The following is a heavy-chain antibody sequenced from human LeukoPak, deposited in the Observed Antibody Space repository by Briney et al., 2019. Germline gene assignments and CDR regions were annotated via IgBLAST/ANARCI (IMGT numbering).Heavy chain of an antibody. D-gene: IGHD6-13*01. CDR1: GGSISSYY. CDR3: ARYGAAGRTFGY. CDR2: IYYSGST. V-gene: IGHV4-59*01. Sequence: SETLSLTCTVSGGSISSYYWSWIRQPPGKGLEWIGYIYYSGSTNYNPSLKSRVTISVDTSKNQFSLKLSSVTAADTAVYYCARYGAAGRTFGYWGQGTLVTVSS. J-gene: IGHJ4*02.